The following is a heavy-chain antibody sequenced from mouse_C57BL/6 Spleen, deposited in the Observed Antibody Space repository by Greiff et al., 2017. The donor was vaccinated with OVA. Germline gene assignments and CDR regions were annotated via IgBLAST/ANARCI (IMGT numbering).Heavy chain of an antibody. CDR3: ARALTGPWFAY. Sequence: VQGVESGPELVKPGASVKISCKASGYAFSSSWMNWVKQRPGKGLEWIGRIYPGDGDTNYNGKFKGKATLTADKSSSTAYMQLSSLTSEDSAVYFCARALTGPWFAYWGQGTLVTVSA. V-gene: IGHV1-82*01. CDR2: IYPGDGDT. J-gene: IGHJ3*01. CDR1: GYAFSSSW. D-gene: IGHD4-1*01.